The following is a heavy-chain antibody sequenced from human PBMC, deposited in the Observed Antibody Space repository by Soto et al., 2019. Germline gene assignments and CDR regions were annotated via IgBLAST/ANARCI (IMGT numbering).Heavy chain of an antibody. D-gene: IGHD4-17*01. Sequence: GASVKVSCKASGYTFTSYDIKWVRQATGQGLEWMGWMNPNSGNTGYAQKFQGRVTMTRNTSISTAYMELSSLRSEDTAVYYCAREGAPDYGDYDDYWGQGTLVTVSS. CDR1: GYTFTSYD. V-gene: IGHV1-8*01. CDR2: MNPNSGNT. CDR3: AREGAPDYGDYDDY. J-gene: IGHJ4*02.